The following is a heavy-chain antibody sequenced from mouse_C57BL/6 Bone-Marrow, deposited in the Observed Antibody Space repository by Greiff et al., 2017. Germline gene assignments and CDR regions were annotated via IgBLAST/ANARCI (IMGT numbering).Heavy chain of an antibody. J-gene: IGHJ4*01. CDR1: GYTFTSYG. CDR2: IYPRSGNT. D-gene: IGHD4-1*02. CDR3: ARWATGFYAMDY. Sequence: QVQLKQSGAELARPGASVKLSCKASGYTFTSYGISWVKQRTGQGLEWIGEIYPRSGNTYYNEKFKGKATLTADKSSSTAYMELRSLTSEDSAVYFCARWATGFYAMDYWGQGTSVTVAS. V-gene: IGHV1-81*01.